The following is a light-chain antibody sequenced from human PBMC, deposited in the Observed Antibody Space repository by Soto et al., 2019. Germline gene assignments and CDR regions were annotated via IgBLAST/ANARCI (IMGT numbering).Light chain of an antibody. J-gene: IGLJ1*01. CDR2: EVS. CDR1: SSDVGAHNF. V-gene: IGLV2-14*01. Sequence: QSVLTQPASVSGSPGQAIHISCSGSSSDVGAHNFVSWYQHHPGKAPKLMIYEVSNRPSGVSNRFSGAKSGNRASLTISGLQAEDEADYDCNSYTSSNTCVFGSGTKGTVL. CDR3: NSYTSSNTCV.